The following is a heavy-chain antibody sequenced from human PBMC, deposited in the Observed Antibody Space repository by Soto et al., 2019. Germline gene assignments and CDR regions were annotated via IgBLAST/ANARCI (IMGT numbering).Heavy chain of an antibody. Sequence: SVKVSCKASGFTFTSPAVQWVRQARGQRLEWIGWIVVGSGNTNYAQKFQERVTITRDMSTSTAYMELSSLRSEDTAVYYCAVRYCSSTSCPYYYYGMDVWGQGTTVTVSS. CDR1: GFTFTSPA. J-gene: IGHJ6*02. D-gene: IGHD2-2*01. V-gene: IGHV1-58*01. CDR2: IVVGSGNT. CDR3: AVRYCSSTSCPYYYYGMDV.